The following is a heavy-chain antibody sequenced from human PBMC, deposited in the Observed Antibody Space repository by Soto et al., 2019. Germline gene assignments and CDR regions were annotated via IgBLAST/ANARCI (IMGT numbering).Heavy chain of an antibody. CDR3: TTADHRGPYGSGSYYPDYYYGMDV. J-gene: IGHJ6*02. D-gene: IGHD3-10*01. V-gene: IGHV3-15*07. Sequence: PGGSLRLSCAASGFTFSNAWMNWVRQAPGKGLEWVGPIKSKTDGGTTDYAAPVKGRFTISRDDSKNTLYLQMNSLKTEDTAVYYCTTADHRGPYGSGSYYPDYYYGMDVWGQGTTVTVSS. CDR1: GFTFSNAW. CDR2: IKSKTDGGTT.